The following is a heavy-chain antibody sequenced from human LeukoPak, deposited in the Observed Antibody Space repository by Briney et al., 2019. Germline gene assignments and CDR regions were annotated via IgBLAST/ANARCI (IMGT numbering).Heavy chain of an antibody. CDR2: ITRRGDTR. D-gene: IGHD6-6*01. J-gene: IGHJ5*02. Sequence: PGGSLRLSCAASGFTFSDYSMTWIRQGPEKRLDWVSYITRRGDTRFYADSVKGRFTISRDNANNSLYLQMNSLTAEDTAVYYCARTLGDNWFDPWGQGTLVTVSS. V-gene: IGHV3-11*01. CDR1: GFTFSDYS. CDR3: ARTLGDNWFDP.